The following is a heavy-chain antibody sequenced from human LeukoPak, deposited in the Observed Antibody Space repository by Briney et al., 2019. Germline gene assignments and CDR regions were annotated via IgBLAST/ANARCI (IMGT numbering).Heavy chain of an antibody. CDR1: GGSISSYY. Sequence: SETLSLTCTVSGGSISSYYWSWIRQPAGKGLEWIGRIYSSGITSYNPSLESRVTMSVDTSKNQLSLKVRSVTAADTAVYYCARAAAAAGGQYFDYWGQGTVVTVSS. J-gene: IGHJ4*02. CDR2: IYSSGIT. D-gene: IGHD6-13*01. CDR3: ARAAAAAGGQYFDY. V-gene: IGHV4-4*07.